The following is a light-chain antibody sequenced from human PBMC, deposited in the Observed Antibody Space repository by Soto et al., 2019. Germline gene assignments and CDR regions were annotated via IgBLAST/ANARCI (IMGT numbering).Light chain of an antibody. J-gene: IGKJ5*01. CDR3: QQLKSYPIT. CDR1: QDISGY. Sequence: DIQLTQSPSFLSASVGDRVTITCRASQDISGYLAWYQQKPGKAPKVLIYGASTLQGGVPSRFSGSGSGTEFTLTINSLQPGDFAAYYCQQLKSYPITFGQGTRLE. V-gene: IGKV1-9*01. CDR2: GAS.